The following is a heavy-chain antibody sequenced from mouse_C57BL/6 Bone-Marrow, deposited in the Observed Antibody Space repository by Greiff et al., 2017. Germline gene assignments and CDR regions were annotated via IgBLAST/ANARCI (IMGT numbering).Heavy chain of an antibody. V-gene: IGHV1-59*01. Sequence: QVQLQQPGAELVRPGTSVKLSCKASGYTFTSYWMHWVKQRPGQGLEWIGVIDPSDSYTNYNQKFKGKATLTVDTSSSTAYMQLSSLTSEDSAVYYCARAFITTVMDYWGQGTSVTVSS. CDR1: GYTFTSYW. CDR2: IDPSDSYT. J-gene: IGHJ4*01. CDR3: ARAFITTVMDY. D-gene: IGHD1-1*01.